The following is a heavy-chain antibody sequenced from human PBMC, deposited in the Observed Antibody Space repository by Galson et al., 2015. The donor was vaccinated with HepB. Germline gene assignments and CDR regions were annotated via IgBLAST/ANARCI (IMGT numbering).Heavy chain of an antibody. CDR1: GFTFSSYA. Sequence: SLRLSCAASGFTFSSYAMHWVRQAPGKGLEWVAVISYDGSNKYYADSVKGRFTISRDNSKNTLYLQMNSLRAEDTALYYCAKDITSGWYGGVDYWGQGTLVTVSS. J-gene: IGHJ4*02. CDR3: AKDITSGWYGGVDY. V-gene: IGHV3-30-3*01. D-gene: IGHD6-19*01. CDR2: ISYDGSNK.